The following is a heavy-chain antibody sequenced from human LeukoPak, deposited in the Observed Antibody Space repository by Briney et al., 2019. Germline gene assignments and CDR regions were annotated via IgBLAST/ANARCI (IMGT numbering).Heavy chain of an antibody. D-gene: IGHD5-18*01. V-gene: IGHV1-8*01. J-gene: IGHJ5*02. CDR3: ARGVRPRGYSYGYLYWFDP. CDR2: MNPNSGNT. CDR1: GYTFTSYD. Sequence: GASVKVSCKASGYTFTSYDINWERQATGQGLEWMGWMNPNSGNTGYAQKFQGRVTMTRNTSISTAYMELSSLRSEDTAVYYSARGVRPRGYSYGYLYWFDPWGQGTLVTVSS.